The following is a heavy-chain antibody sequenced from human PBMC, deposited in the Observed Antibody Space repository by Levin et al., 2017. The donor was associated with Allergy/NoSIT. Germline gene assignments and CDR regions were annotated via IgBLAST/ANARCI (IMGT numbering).Heavy chain of an antibody. V-gene: IGHV3-48*03. CDR1: GFTFSNYE. Sequence: AGGSLRLSCAVSGFTFSNYEMNWVRQAPGKGLEWVLYISSSGSIIYYADSVKGRFTISRDNAKNSLYLQMNSLRVEDTAVYYCARTGYPYGMDVWGQGTTVTVSS. J-gene: IGHJ6*02. CDR3: ARTGYPYGMDV. D-gene: IGHD6-13*01. CDR2: ISSSGSII.